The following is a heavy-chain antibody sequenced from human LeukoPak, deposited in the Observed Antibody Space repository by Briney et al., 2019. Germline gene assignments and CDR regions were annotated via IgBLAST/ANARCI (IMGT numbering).Heavy chain of an antibody. CDR2: IYYSGST. V-gene: IGHV4-59*12. CDR3: AREPKGHCSSTSCYGYYYYYMDV. CDR1: GGSISSYY. J-gene: IGHJ6*03. D-gene: IGHD2-2*01. Sequence: PSETLSLTCTVSGGSISSYYWSWIRQPPGKGLEWIGYIYYSGSTNYNPSLKSRVTISVDTSKNQFSLKLSSVTAADTAVYYCAREPKGHCSSTSCYGYYYYYMDVWGKGTTVTVSS.